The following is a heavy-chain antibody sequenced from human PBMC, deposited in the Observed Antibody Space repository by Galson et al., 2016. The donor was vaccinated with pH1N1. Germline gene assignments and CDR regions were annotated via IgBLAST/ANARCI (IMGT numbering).Heavy chain of an antibody. CDR3: ARPAEQQWLVILPFGY. Sequence: SLRLSCAASGFAFSSYEMNWVRQAPGKGLEWVSHISRSGSTIRYADSVKGRFTVSRDNAKNSLYLQMNSLRAEDTAVYYCARPAEQQWLVILPFGYWGQGILVTVSS. V-gene: IGHV3-48*03. J-gene: IGHJ4*02. CDR1: GFAFSSYE. D-gene: IGHD6-19*01. CDR2: ISRSGSTI.